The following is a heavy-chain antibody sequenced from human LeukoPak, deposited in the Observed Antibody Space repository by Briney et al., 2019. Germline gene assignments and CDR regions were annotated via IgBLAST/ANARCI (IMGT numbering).Heavy chain of an antibody. V-gene: IGHV1-18*01. J-gene: IGHJ6*02. CDR3: ARDRNIGGYYYYGMDV. CDR1: GYTFTSYG. D-gene: IGHD1-26*01. CDR2: ISAYNGNT. Sequence: ASVKVSCTASGYTFTSYGISWVRQAPEQGLEWMGWISAYNGNTNYAQTVEGRVTMTTDTSTSTAYMEMRSLRSDDTAVYYCARDRNIGGYYYYGMDVWGQGTTVTVSS.